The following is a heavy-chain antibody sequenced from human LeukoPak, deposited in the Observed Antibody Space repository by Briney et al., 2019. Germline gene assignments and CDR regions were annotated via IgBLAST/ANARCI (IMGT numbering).Heavy chain of an antibody. CDR1: GYTFTGYY. D-gene: IGHD3-22*01. Sequence: ASVKVSCKASGYTFTGYYMHWVRQAPGQGLEWMGWINPNSGGTNYAQKFQGRVAMTRDTSISTAYMELSRLRSDDTAVYYCARGGQYVLHYDSSGYPPRGHWGQGTLVTVSS. V-gene: IGHV1-2*02. J-gene: IGHJ4*02. CDR3: ARGGQYVLHYDSSGYPPRGH. CDR2: INPNSGGT.